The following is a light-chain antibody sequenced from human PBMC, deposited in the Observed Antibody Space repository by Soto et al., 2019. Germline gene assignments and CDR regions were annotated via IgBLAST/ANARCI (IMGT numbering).Light chain of an antibody. CDR3: QTWGTGIQV. CDR2: VNGDGSH. Sequence: QSVLTQPPSASASLGASVKLTCTLSSRHSSYAIAWHQHRAERGPRFLMKVNGDGSHSKGDGIPYRFSGSSSGAERYLTISSLQSEDEADYYCQTWGTGIQVFGGGTKLTVL. V-gene: IGLV4-69*02. CDR1: SRHSSYA. J-gene: IGLJ2*01.